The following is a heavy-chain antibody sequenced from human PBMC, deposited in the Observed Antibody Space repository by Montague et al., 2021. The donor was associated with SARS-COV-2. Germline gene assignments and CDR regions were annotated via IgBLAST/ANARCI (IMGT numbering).Heavy chain of an antibody. Sequence: SETLSLTCAVYGGSFSGYYWNWIRQPPGKGLEWIGEINHSGSTNYNPSLKSRVTMSVDTSKNQFSLKLSSVTAADTAVYYCARGARQGYGFRLGSFDYWGQGTLVPVSS. J-gene: IGHJ4*02. V-gene: IGHV4-34*01. CDR3: ARGARQGYGFRLGSFDY. CDR2: INHSGST. D-gene: IGHD3-10*01. CDR1: GGSFSGYY.